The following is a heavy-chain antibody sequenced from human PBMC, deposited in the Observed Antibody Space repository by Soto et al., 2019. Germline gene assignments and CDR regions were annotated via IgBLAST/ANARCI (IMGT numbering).Heavy chain of an antibody. V-gene: IGHV1-3*04. CDR2: INTGNGDT. J-gene: IGHJ4*02. CDR3: ARNEDF. CDR1: GYTFTSYN. Sequence: ASVKVSCKASGYTFTSYNLHWVRQAPGQRLEWMAWINTGNGDTKCSQKFQGRVTVTRDTSASTAYMDLSSLTSEDTAVYYCARNEDFWGQGTVVTVSS.